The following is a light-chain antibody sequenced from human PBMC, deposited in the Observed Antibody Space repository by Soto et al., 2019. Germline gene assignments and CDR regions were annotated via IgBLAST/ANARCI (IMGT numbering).Light chain of an antibody. CDR1: SSDVGSYNL. Sequence: QSALTQPASVSGSPGQSITISCTGTSSDVGSYNLVSWYQQHPGKAPKLMIYEGSKRPSGVSNRSSGSKSGNTASLTISGLQAEDEADYYCCSYAGSSTLFGGGTQLTVL. CDR3: CSYAGSSTL. CDR2: EGS. V-gene: IGLV2-23*01. J-gene: IGLJ2*01.